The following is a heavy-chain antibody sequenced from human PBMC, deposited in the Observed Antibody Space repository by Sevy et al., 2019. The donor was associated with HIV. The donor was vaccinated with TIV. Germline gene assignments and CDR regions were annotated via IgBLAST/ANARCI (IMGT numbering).Heavy chain of an antibody. CDR2: INRSGVSA. CDR1: GYTFTSNY. D-gene: IGHD6-13*01. J-gene: IGHJ6*02. Sequence: ASVKVSCKASGYTFTSNYMHWVRQAPGQGLEWMGIINRSGVSASYAQKFQGRVTVTRDTSTSTVYMELSSLRSEDTDVYYCARDRAAAGKKYYFYGMDIWGQGTTVTVSS. V-gene: IGHV1-46*01. CDR3: ARDRAAAGKKYYFYGMDI.